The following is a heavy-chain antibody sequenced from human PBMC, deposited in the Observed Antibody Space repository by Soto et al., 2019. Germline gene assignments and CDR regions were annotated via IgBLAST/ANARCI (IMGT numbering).Heavy chain of an antibody. CDR1: GVSFSSSSHY. J-gene: IGHJ4*02. CDR3: ERHALQKEFDL. CDR2: GYQSGNT. V-gene: IGHV4-39*01. Sequence: PSQTLSLTCSVAGVSFSSSSHYWAWTRQAPGQGLEWIGSGYQSGNTYYNPSLKNRVALSVDTSTNQSSLRVRSVTAADTGVYFCERHALQKEFDLWGQGTPVT.